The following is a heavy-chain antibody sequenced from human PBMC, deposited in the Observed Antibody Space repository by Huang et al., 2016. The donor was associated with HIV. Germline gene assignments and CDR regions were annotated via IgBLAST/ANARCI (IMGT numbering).Heavy chain of an antibody. CDR1: SGSVSDSNYY. CDR2: IYNSGST. J-gene: IGHJ3*02. V-gene: IGHV4-61*01. D-gene: IGHD3-22*01. CDR3: ARMSRGHYDAFDI. Sequence: QVQLQESGPRLVKPSETLSLTCTVSSGSVSDSNYYWSWIRQPPWKGLEGIGGIYNSGSTGYNPYLMSRGTISEETSKEKFALRLRFVTAADTAVYYCARMSRGHYDAFDIWGQGTPVTVSS.